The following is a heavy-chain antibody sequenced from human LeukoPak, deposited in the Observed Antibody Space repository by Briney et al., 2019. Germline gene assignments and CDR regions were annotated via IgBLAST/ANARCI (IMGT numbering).Heavy chain of an antibody. Sequence: AGSLRLSCAASGFTFSSYSMKWVRQAPGKGLEWVSSISSTTSFIYYADSVKGRFTISRDNAKNSLFLQMNSLRADDTALYYCARDAAYCGGDCYQDYWGQGTLVTVSS. D-gene: IGHD2-21*02. CDR3: ARDAAYCGGDCYQDY. V-gene: IGHV3-21*01. J-gene: IGHJ4*02. CDR1: GFTFSSYS. CDR2: ISSTTSFI.